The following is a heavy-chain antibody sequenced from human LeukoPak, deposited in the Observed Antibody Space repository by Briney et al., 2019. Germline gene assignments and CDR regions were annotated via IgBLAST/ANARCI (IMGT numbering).Heavy chain of an antibody. V-gene: IGHV1-18*01. J-gene: IGHJ6*02. CDR3: ARAGLLWFGEPSFYGMDV. CDR1: GYTFTSYG. CDR2: ISAYNGDT. D-gene: IGHD3-10*01. Sequence: ASVKVSCKASGYTFTSYGISWVRQAPGQGLEWMGWISAYNGDTNYAQKLQGRVTMTTDTSTSTAYMELRSLRSDDTAVYYCARAGLLWFGEPSFYGMDVWGQGTTVTVSS.